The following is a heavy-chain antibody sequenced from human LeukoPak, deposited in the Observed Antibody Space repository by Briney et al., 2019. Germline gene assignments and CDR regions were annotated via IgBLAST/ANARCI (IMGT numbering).Heavy chain of an antibody. V-gene: IGHV3-30-3*01. CDR1: GFTFSRYA. D-gene: IGHD4-17*01. CDR3: AREEYGAHYFDY. Sequence: GGSLRLSCAASGFTFSRYAMHWVRQAPGKGLEWVAVISYDGSNKYYADSVKGRFTISRDNSKNTLYLQMNSLRDEDTAVYDCAREEYGAHYFDYWGQGTLVTVSS. CDR2: ISYDGSNK. J-gene: IGHJ4*02.